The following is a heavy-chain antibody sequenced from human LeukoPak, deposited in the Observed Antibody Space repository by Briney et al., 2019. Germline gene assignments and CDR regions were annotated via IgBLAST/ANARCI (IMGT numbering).Heavy chain of an antibody. CDR2: IYYSGST. D-gene: IGHD5-18*01. CDR1: GGSISSYY. J-gene: IGHJ6*02. CDR3: ARARQPYYYYGMDV. V-gene: IGHV4-59*01. Sequence: SETLSLTCTVSGGSISSYYWSWIRQPPGKGLEWIGYIYYSGSTNYNPSLKSRVTISVDTSKNQFSLKLSSVTAADTAVYYYARARQPYYYYGMDVWGQGTTVTVSS.